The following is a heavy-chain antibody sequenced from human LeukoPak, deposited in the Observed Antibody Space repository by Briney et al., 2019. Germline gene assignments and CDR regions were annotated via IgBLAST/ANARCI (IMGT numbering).Heavy chain of an antibody. Sequence: PGGSLRLSCAASGFTFSSYAMSWVRQAPGKGLEWVSDISGSGGSTFYADSVKGRFTISRDNSKNTLYLQMNSLRAEDTSIYYCASRGWDAYTIHYFDYWGQGTLVTVSS. CDR1: GFTFSSYA. D-gene: IGHD3-3*01. V-gene: IGHV3-23*01. J-gene: IGHJ4*02. CDR2: ISGSGGST. CDR3: ASRGWDAYTIHYFDY.